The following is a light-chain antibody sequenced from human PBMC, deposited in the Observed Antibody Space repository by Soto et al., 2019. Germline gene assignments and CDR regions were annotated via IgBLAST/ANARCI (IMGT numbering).Light chain of an antibody. CDR3: CSYAGSYTVV. V-gene: IGLV2-11*01. J-gene: IGLJ2*01. CDR1: SSDVGGYNY. CDR2: DVS. Sequence: QSVLTQPRSVSGSPGQSVTISCTGTSSDVGGYNYVSWYQQHPGKAPKLMIYDVSKRPSGVPDRFSGPKSGNTASLTISGLQAEDEADYYCCSYAGSYTVVFGGGTQLTVL.